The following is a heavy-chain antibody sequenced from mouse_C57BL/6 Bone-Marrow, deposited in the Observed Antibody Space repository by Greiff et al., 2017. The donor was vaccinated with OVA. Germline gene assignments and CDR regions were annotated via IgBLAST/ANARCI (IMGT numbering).Heavy chain of an antibody. J-gene: IGHJ2*01. Sequence: EVHLVESGGGLVKPGGSLKLSCAASGFTFSSYAMSWVRQTPEKRLEWVATISAGGSYTYYPDNVTGRFTISRDNAKNNQYLRMSHLKSEDTAMYYGARDWVVGPDYWCQGTTLTVSS. CDR3: ARDWVVGPDY. CDR2: ISAGGSYT. CDR1: GFTFSSYA. D-gene: IGHD1-1*02. V-gene: IGHV5-4*01.